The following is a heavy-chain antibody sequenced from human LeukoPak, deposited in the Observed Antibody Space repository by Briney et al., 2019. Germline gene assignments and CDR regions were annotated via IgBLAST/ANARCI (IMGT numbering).Heavy chain of an antibody. CDR2: IYYSGST. V-gene: IGHV4-59*05. CDR3: ARRYYGDYSDAFDI. D-gene: IGHD4-17*01. J-gene: IGHJ3*02. CDR1: GGSISY. Sequence: SETLSLTCTVSGGSISYWTWIRQPPGKGLEWIGSIYYSGSTYYNPSLKSRVTISVDTSKNQFSLKLSSVTAADTAVYYCARRYYGDYSDAFDIWGQGTMVTVSS.